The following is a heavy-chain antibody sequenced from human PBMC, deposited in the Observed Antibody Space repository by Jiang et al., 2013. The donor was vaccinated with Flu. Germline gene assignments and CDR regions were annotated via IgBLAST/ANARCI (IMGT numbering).Heavy chain of an antibody. J-gene: IGHJ4*02. CDR3: ARDGTSFSSSMWLIEVGGEKRFDS. CDR1: GYIFTSHG. V-gene: IGHV1-18*04. CDR2: ISTYNGDT. D-gene: IGHD6-6*01. Sequence: SVKVSCRASGYIFTSHGIGWVRQAPGQGLEWMGWISTYNGDTNYAQKFQGRLTMTTDTSTSTAYMELRSLRSDDTALYYCARDGTSFSSSMWLIEVGGEKRFDSWGQGTLITVS.